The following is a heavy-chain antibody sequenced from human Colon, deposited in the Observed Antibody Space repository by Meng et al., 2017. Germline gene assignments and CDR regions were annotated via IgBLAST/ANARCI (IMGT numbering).Heavy chain of an antibody. J-gene: IGHJ2*01. Sequence: QVQLQESDPGLVKPSGTLPLTCPVSGGSISSSNWWSWVREPPGKGLVWIGEIFHSGSTNYNPSLKSRATISVDRSRNQFTLQLSSVTAADTAVYYCARVVGITIFGVVDWYFDLWGRGTLVTVSS. V-gene: IGHV4-4*02. CDR3: ARVVGITIFGVVDWYFDL. D-gene: IGHD3-3*01. CDR1: GGSISSSNW. CDR2: IFHSGST.